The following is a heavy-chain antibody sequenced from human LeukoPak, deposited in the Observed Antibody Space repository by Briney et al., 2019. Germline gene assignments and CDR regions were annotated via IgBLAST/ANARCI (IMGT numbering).Heavy chain of an antibody. J-gene: IGHJ4*02. CDR1: GGSINSHY. Sequence: SETLSLICSVPGGSINSHYWSWIRQPPWKRLEWIGYIFNTGNTNYNPSLASRVTMSVDTSRAQFFLRLSPVTAADTAIYYCAGRPADTTWYGVFDYWSQGTLVTVSS. V-gene: IGHV4-59*11. D-gene: IGHD3-10*01. CDR3: AGRPADTTWYGVFDY. CDR2: IFNTGNT.